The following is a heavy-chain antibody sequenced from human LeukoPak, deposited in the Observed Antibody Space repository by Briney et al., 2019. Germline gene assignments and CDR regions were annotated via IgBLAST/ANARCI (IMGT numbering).Heavy chain of an antibody. V-gene: IGHV4-39*01. CDR2: IYYSGST. CDR3: ARASIIVVVPAARGPFDY. CDR1: GGSISSSRYY. Sequence: SETLSLTCTVAGGSISSSRYYWGWIRQPPGKGLEWIGSIYYSGSTYYNPSLKSRVTISVDTSKNQFSLKLSSVTAADTAVYYCARASIIVVVPAARGPFDYWGQGTLVTVSS. J-gene: IGHJ4*02. D-gene: IGHD2-2*01.